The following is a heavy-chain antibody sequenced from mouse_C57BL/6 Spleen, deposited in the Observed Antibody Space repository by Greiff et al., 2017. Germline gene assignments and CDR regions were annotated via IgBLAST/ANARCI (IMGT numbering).Heavy chain of an antibody. CDR2: INPGSGGT. V-gene: IGHV1-54*01. Sequence: VKLQESGAELVRPGTSVKVSCKASGYAFTNYLIEWVKQRPGQGLEWIGVINPGSGGTNYNEKFKGKATLTADKSSSTAYMQLSSLTSEDSAVYFCARGYGYYAMDYWGQGTSVTVSS. CDR3: ARGYGYYAMDY. J-gene: IGHJ4*01. CDR1: GYAFTNYL. D-gene: IGHD1-1*01.